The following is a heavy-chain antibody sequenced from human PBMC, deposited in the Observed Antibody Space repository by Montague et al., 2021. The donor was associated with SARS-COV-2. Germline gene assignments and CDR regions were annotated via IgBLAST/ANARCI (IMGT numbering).Heavy chain of an antibody. CDR1: GASINNSRYY. CDR2: IYYSGGA. CDR3: ARLESTRGVIIRGAFHI. D-gene: IGHD3-10*01. Sequence: SETLSLTCSVSGASINNSRYYWGWIRQPGGKGLEWFGTIYYSGGAXYXXXXKXRVTISVDTSKDQFSLKLKSVTATDTAVYYCARLESTRGVIIRGAFHIWGQGTKVTVSS. J-gene: IGHJ3*02. V-gene: IGHV4-39*01.